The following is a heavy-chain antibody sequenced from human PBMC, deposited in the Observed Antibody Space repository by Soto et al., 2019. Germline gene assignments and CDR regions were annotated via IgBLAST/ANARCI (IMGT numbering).Heavy chain of an antibody. CDR2: ISGSGGST. V-gene: IGHV3-23*01. Sequence: GGSLKLSCAASGFTFSNYARSWVRQAPGKGLEWVSAISGSGGSTFYADSVKGRFTISRDNSKNMLYLRMNSLRAEDTAVYYCAKVRLSDYYFYYGMDVWGQGTTVTVSS. CDR1: GFTFSNYA. CDR3: AKVRLSDYYFYYGMDV. J-gene: IGHJ6*02. D-gene: IGHD3-10*01.